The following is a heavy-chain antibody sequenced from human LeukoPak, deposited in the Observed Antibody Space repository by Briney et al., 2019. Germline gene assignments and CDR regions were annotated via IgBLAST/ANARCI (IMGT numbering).Heavy chain of an antibody. CDR2: IYYSGST. Sequence: SETLSLTCTVSRGSVSNSNYYWSWIRQPPGKGLEWIGYIYYSGSTKYNPSLKSRVTISVDTSKNQFSLKLSSVTAADTAVYYCARGMITFGGIIVSRALNNFDYWGQGTLVTVSS. D-gene: IGHD3-16*02. J-gene: IGHJ4*02. CDR1: RGSVSNSNYY. V-gene: IGHV4-61*01. CDR3: ARGMITFGGIIVSRALNNFDY.